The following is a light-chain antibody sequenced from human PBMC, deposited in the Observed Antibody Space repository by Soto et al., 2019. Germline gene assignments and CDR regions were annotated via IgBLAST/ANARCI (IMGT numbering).Light chain of an antibody. CDR2: AAS. Sequence: DIQLTQSPSFLSASVGDGVTITFLASQGISSYLAWYQQKPGKAPKLLIYAASTLQSGVPSRFSGSGSGTEFTLTISSLQPEDFATYYCQQLNSYPLTFGGGTKVDIK. CDR1: QGISSY. J-gene: IGKJ4*01. V-gene: IGKV1-9*01. CDR3: QQLNSYPLT.